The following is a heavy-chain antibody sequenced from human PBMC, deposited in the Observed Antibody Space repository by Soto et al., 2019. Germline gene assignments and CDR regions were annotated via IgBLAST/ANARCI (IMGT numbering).Heavy chain of an antibody. Sequence: SETLSLTCAVSCGSFTSNNWWTWVRQPPGQGLEWIGDIYRTGSTNYNPSLKSRVTMSVDTSKNQFSLKLSSVTAADTAVYYCARGVFGYYYYGMDVWGQGTTVTVSS. V-gene: IGHV4-4*02. J-gene: IGHJ6*02. CDR1: CGSFTSNNW. CDR3: ARGVFGYYYYGMDV. CDR2: IYRTGST. D-gene: IGHD3-3*01.